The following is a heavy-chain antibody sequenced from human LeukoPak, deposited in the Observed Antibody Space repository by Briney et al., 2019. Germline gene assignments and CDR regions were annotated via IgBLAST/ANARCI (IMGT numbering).Heavy chain of an antibody. CDR3: ARKVRPDYSRFDY. D-gene: IGHD4/OR15-4a*01. CDR2: MYYSGNT. J-gene: IGHJ4*02. V-gene: IGHV4-39*01. Sequence: SETLSLTCTVSGGSISSRSYYWGWVRQPPGKGLEWIGSMYYSGNTYYNPSLKSRVTISVDTSKNQFSLKLSSVTAADTAVYYCARKVRPDYSRFDYWGQGTLVTVSS. CDR1: GGSISSRSYY.